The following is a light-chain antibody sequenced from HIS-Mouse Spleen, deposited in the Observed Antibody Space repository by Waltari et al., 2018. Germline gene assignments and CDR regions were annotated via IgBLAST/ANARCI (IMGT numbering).Light chain of an antibody. CDR3: QQSYSTLRT. V-gene: IGKV1-39*01. Sequence: DIQMTQSPSSLSASVGDRVTITCRASQSISSYLNWYQQKPGNAPKLLIYAASSLQSGVPSRFSGSGSGTDFTLTISSLQPEDFATYYCQQSYSTLRTFGPGTKVDIK. CDR2: AAS. J-gene: IGKJ3*01. CDR1: QSISSY.